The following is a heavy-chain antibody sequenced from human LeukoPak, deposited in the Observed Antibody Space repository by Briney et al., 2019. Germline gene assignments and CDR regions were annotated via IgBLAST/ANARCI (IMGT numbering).Heavy chain of an antibody. CDR2: IYYSGST. CDR1: GGSISSYY. CDR3: AILEGRDTWNPGEYYLDY. J-gene: IGHJ4*02. V-gene: IGHV4-59*08. Sequence: SETLSLTCTVSGGSISSYYWSWIRQPPGKGLEWIGYIYYSGSTNYNPSLKSRVTISVDTSKNQFSLKLSSVTAADTAVYYCAILEGRDTWNPGEYYLDYWVRGGMVSVS. D-gene: IGHD5-18*01.